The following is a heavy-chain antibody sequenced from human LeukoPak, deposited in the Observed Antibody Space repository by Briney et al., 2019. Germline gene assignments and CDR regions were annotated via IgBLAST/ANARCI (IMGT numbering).Heavy chain of an antibody. V-gene: IGHV3-11*06. CDR3: TRVGSSGSVDY. J-gene: IGHJ4*02. CDR2: ISSRTSDT. Sequence: GGSLRLPCAASGFTFSDYYMSWIRQAPGKGLEWVSYISSRTSDTNYVDSVKGRFTISRDDAKNSLYLQMNSLRAEDTAVYYCTRVGSSGSVDYWGQGTLATVSS. CDR1: GFTFSDYY. D-gene: IGHD1-1*01.